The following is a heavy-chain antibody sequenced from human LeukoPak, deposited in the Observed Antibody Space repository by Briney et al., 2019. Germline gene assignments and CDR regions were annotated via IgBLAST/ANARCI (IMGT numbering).Heavy chain of an antibody. Sequence: GGSLRLSCTASGFTVSSNYMTWVRQAPGKGLECVSLIHSGGTTDYADSVKGRFTISRDNSKNMLYLQMNGLRVEDTAVYYCAAKWLLRRYWGQGTLVTVSS. CDR1: GFTVSSNY. CDR2: IHSGGTT. D-gene: IGHD3-22*01. V-gene: IGHV3-66*01. CDR3: AAKWLLRRY. J-gene: IGHJ4*02.